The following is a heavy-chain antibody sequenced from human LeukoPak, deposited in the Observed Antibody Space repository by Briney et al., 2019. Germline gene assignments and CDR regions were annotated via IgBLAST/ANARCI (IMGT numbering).Heavy chain of an antibody. V-gene: IGHV3-21*01. CDR3: ARVHVYCSSTSCSTFDY. Sequence: GGSLRLSCAASGFTFSSYSMNWVRQAPGKGLEWVSSISSSSSYIYYADSVKGRFTISRDNAKNSLYLQMNSLRAEDTAVYYCARVHVYCSSTSCSTFDYWGQGTLVTVSS. J-gene: IGHJ4*02. CDR2: ISSSSSYI. D-gene: IGHD2-2*01. CDR1: GFTFSSYS.